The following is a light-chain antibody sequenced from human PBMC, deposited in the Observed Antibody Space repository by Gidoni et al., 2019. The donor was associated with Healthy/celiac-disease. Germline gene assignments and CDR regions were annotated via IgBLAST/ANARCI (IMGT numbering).Light chain of an antibody. CDR1: QSVSSN. CDR3: QQYNNWPT. V-gene: IGKV3-15*01. J-gene: IGKJ3*01. Sequence: EIVMTQSPATLSVSPGERATLSCRASQSVSSNLAWYQQKPGQAPRLLIYGASTRATGIPDRFSGSGSGKEFTLTISSLQSEDFAVYYWQQYNNWPTFGPGTKVDIK. CDR2: GAS.